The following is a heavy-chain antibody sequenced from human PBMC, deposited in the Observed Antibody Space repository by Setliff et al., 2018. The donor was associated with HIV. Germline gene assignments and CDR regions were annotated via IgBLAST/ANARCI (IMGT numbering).Heavy chain of an antibody. CDR1: GDPIFIGGYY. CDR3: AKEGNSADNWLDP. D-gene: IGHD1-26*01. J-gene: IGHJ5*02. V-gene: IGHV4-31*03. CDR2: IYHTGKT. Sequence: TSETLSLTCTVSGDPIFIGGYYWSWIRQHPGGGLEWIGYIYHTGKTYYNPSLQSRIIMSLDMSQNQFSLKLSSVTAADTAVYYCAKEGNSADNWLDPWGPGTLVTVSS.